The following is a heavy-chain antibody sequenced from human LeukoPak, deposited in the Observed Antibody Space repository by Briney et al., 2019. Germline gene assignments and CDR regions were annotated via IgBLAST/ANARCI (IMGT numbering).Heavy chain of an antibody. V-gene: IGHV3-21*01. J-gene: IGHJ6*02. D-gene: IGHD5-18*01. CDR3: ARDTQDTAMVTDV. CDR2: ISSSSSYI. Sequence: GGSLRLPCAASGFTFGSYSMNWVRQAPGKGLEWVSSISSSSSYIYYADSVKGRFTISRDNAKNSLYLQMNSLRAEDTAVYYCARDTQDTAMVTDVWGQGTTVTVSS. CDR1: GFTFGSYS.